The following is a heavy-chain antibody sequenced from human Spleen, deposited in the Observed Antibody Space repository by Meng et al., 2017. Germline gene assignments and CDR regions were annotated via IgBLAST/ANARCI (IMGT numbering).Heavy chain of an antibody. CDR2: LSDIGNT. V-gene: IGHV4-61*08. Sequence: GRLQEAGPGLVGPSETLSPPCTVSGGSLTSGGYFWSWIRQSPGKGLEWIGYLSDIGNTNYNPSLKSRVTMSIDTSKNQFSLKLTSATAADTAIYYCARDGPTVTTSPWFDPWGQGILVTVSS. D-gene: IGHD4-17*01. J-gene: IGHJ5*02. CDR3: ARDGPTVTTSPWFDP. CDR1: GGSLTSGGYF.